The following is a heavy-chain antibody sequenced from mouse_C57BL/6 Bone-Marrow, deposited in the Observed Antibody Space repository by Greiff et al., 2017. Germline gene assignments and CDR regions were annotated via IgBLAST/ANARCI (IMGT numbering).Heavy chain of an antibody. J-gene: IGHJ3*01. D-gene: IGHD1-1*01. Sequence: QVQLQQSGAELARPGASVKLSCKASGYTFTSYGISWVKQRTGQGLEWIGEIYPRSGNTYYNEKFKGKATLTADTSSSTAYMELRILTSEDYAVYFCARFPSYYYGSAWFAYWGQGTLVTVSA. V-gene: IGHV1-81*01. CDR1: GYTFTSYG. CDR2: IYPRSGNT. CDR3: ARFPSYYYGSAWFAY.